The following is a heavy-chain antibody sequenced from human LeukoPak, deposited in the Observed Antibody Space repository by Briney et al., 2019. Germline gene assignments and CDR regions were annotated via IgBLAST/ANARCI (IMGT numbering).Heavy chain of an antibody. CDR3: ARAPSGWGYYFDY. CDR1: GFTFSSYA. J-gene: IGHJ4*02. V-gene: IGHV3-30*04. CDR2: ISYDGSNK. D-gene: IGHD3-10*01. Sequence: GGSLRLSCAASGFTFSSYAMHWVRQAPGKGLEWVAVISYDGSNKYYADSVKGRFTISRDNSRNTLYLQMNSLRAEDTAVYYCARAPSGWGYYFDYWGQGTLVTVSS.